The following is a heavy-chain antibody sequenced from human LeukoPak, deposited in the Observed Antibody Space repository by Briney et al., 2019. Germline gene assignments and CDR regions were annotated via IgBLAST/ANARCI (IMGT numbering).Heavy chain of an antibody. CDR2: INTVSGNT. D-gene: IGHD3-3*01. V-gene: IGHV1-3*04. J-gene: IGHJ4*02. CDR1: EYSLTQYP. Sequence: ASVKVSCKTSEYSLTQYPIHWVRQAPGQRLEWMGWINTVSGNTRHSQNFQGRVTITRDTSASTAYMELSYLKSEDTAIYYCANWAGAPADYFSGPLDYWGQDTLVTVSS. CDR3: ANWAGAPADYFSGPLDY.